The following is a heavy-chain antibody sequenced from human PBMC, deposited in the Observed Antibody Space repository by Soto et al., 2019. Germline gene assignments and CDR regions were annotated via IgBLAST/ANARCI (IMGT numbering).Heavy chain of an antibody. Sequence: GGSLRLSCAASGFTFNNYAMSWVRQAPGKGLEWVSGISGSGGSTDYADSVKGRFTISRDNSKNTLYVQMNSLRAEDTAVYYCAKGGVNIPLDYWGQGTLVTVSS. CDR3: AKGGVNIPLDY. CDR1: GFTFNNYA. V-gene: IGHV3-23*01. J-gene: IGHJ4*02. D-gene: IGHD3-16*01. CDR2: ISGSGGST.